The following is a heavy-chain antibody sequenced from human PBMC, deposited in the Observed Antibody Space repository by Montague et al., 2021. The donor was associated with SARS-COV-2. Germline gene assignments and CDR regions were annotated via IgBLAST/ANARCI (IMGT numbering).Heavy chain of an antibody. CDR1: GGSISRGYYY. D-gene: IGHD5-18*01. J-gene: IGHJ4*02. CDR3: ARGVDTGVVTVTGGFDS. V-gene: IGHV4-61*02. CDR2: IDRSGXP. Sequence: TLSLTCTVSGGSISRGYYYWSWIRLPAGKGPEWIGRIDRSGXPXYXXXXEXRVVLSVDTSRNQFSMKMTSVTAADTAMYYCARGVDTGVVTVTGGFDSWGQGTLVIVSS.